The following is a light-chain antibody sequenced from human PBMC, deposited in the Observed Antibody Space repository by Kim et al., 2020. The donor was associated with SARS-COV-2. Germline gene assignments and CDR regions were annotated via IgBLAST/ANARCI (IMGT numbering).Light chain of an antibody. CDR2: QDS. V-gene: IGLV3-1*01. CDR1: KLGDKY. CDR3: QAWDSSTVV. J-gene: IGLJ2*01. Sequence: LSPGQTASITCSGDKLGDKYACWYQQKPGQSPVLVIYQDSKRPSGIPERFSGSNSGNTATLTISGTQAMDEADYYCQAWDSSTVVFGGGTQLTV.